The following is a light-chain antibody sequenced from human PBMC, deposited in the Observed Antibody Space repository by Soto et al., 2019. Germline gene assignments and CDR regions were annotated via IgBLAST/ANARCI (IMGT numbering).Light chain of an antibody. CDR3: QQYTDSPIT. CDR1: QSVGKN. Sequence: EIVMTQSPVTLSVSPGERATLSCRTSQSVGKNLAWYQQRPGQAPRLLIHGASTRASGVPARFSGSGSGTDFTLTISRLQSEDFAVYYCQQYTDSPITFGPGTKVDLK. V-gene: IGKV3-15*01. CDR2: GAS. J-gene: IGKJ3*01.